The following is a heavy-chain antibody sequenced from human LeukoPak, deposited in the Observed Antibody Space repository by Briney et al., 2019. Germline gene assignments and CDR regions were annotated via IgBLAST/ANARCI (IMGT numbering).Heavy chain of an antibody. V-gene: IGHV1-2*04. D-gene: IGHD1-26*01. CDR2: INPNSGGT. CDR3: ARSGSYSYYFDY. CDR1: GYTFTGYY. Sequence: ASVKVSCKASGYTFTGYYMYWVRQAPGQGLEWMGWINPNSGGTNYAQKFQGWVTMTRDTSISTAYMELSRLRSDDTAVYYCARSGSYSYYFDYWGQGTLVTVSS. J-gene: IGHJ4*02.